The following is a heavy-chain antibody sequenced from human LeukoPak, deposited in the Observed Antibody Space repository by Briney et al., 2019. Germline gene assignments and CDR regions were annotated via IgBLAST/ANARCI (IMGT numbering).Heavy chain of an antibody. Sequence: ASVTVSCKASGYTFTGYYMHWVRPAPGQGLEWMGWINPNSGGTNYAQKFQGRVTMTRDTSISTAYMELSRLRSDDTAVYYCATTYYYDSSGYYLSAFDIWGQGTMVTVSS. J-gene: IGHJ3*02. CDR3: ATTYYYDSSGYYLSAFDI. D-gene: IGHD3-22*01. CDR1: GYTFTGYY. V-gene: IGHV1-2*02. CDR2: INPNSGGT.